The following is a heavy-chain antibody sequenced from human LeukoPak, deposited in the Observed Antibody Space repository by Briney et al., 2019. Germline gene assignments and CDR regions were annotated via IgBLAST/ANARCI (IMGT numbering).Heavy chain of an antibody. D-gene: IGHD3-3*01. CDR2: INPNSGGT. Sequence: GASVKVSCKASGYTFTGYYMHWVRQAPGQGLEWMGWINPNSGGTNYAQKFQGRVTMTRDTSISTAYMELSRLRSDDTAVYYCARDSSPITIFGVVTHGMDVWGRGTTVTVSS. J-gene: IGHJ6*02. CDR1: GYTFTGYY. V-gene: IGHV1-2*02. CDR3: ARDSSPITIFGVVTHGMDV.